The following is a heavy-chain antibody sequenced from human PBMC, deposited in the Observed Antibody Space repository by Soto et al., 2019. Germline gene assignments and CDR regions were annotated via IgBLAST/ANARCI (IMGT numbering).Heavy chain of an antibody. V-gene: IGHV3-30-3*01. CDR2: ISYDGSNK. CDR3: ARLRASGGFDY. J-gene: IGHJ4*02. Sequence: QVQLVESGGGVVQPGRSLRLSCAASGFTFSSYAMHWVRQAPGKGLEWVAVISYDGSNKYYADSVKGRFTISRDNSKNTLYLQMNSMRAEDTAVYYCARLRASGGFDYWGQGTLVTVS. CDR1: GFTFSSYA. D-gene: IGHD3-16*01.